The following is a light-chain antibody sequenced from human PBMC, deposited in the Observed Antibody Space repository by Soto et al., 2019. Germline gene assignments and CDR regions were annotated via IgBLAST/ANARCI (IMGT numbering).Light chain of an antibody. CDR1: NIGSDT. CDR2: DDS. Sequence: SYQLAQPPSVSVAPGATARSSCRRNNIGSDTVHWYQQKPGQAPVVVVYDDSERPSGTPARISGSNSGDTATLTIRRVEAGDEADYYCLVWDSIGDNYVFGSGTKVTVL. CDR3: LVWDSIGDNYV. J-gene: IGLJ1*01. V-gene: IGLV3-21*02.